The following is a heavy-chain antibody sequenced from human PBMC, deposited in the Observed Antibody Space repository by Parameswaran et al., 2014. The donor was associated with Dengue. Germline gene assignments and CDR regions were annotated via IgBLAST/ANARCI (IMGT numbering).Heavy chain of an antibody. V-gene: IGHV1-2*02. Sequence: WVRQAPGQGLEWMGWINPNSGGTNYAQKFQGRVTMTRDTSISTAYMELSRLRSDDTAVYYCARSLEWLLTPFDYWGQGTLVTVSS. J-gene: IGHJ4*02. D-gene: IGHD3-3*01. CDR2: INPNSGGT. CDR3: ARSLEWLLTPFDY.